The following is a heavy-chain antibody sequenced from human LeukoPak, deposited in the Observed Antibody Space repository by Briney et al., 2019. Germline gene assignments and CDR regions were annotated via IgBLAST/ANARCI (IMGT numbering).Heavy chain of an antibody. V-gene: IGHV5-51*01. CDR2: IYPGDSDT. CDR3: ARQQGIAVAGSQIDY. Sequence: GESLKISCKGSGYSFTSYWIGWVRQMPGKGLEWMGIIYPGDSDTRYSPSFQGQVTISADKSISTAYLQWSSLKASDTAVYYCARQQGIAVAGSQIDYWGQGTLVTVSS. J-gene: IGHJ4*02. D-gene: IGHD6-19*01. CDR1: GYSFTSYW.